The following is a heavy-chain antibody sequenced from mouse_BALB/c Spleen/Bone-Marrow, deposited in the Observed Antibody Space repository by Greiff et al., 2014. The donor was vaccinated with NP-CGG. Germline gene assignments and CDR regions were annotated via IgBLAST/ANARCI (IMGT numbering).Heavy chain of an antibody. CDR2: IDPNTYYT. CDR3: ARYWDAY. J-gene: IGHJ3*01. Sequence: VQLQQSRAELAKPGASVKMSCKASGYTFTNYWMHWVKQRPGQGLEWIGYIDPNTYYTRYNQKFKDEATLTADKSSSTAYLQLSSLTSEDSAVYYCARYWDAYWGQGTLVTVSA. V-gene: IGHV1-7*01. D-gene: IGHD4-1*01. CDR1: GYTFTNYW.